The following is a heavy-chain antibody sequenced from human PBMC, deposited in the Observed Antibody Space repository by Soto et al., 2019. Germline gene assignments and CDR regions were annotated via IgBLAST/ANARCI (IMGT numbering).Heavy chain of an antibody. CDR1: GGSIISGGYS. Sequence: SETLSLTCAVSGGSIISGGYSWSWIRQPPGKGLEWIGYIYHSGSTYYNPSLKSRVTISVDRSKNQFSLKLSSVTAADTAVYYCVRHGGAAFHYWGQGIPVTVSS. CDR3: VRHGGAAFHY. V-gene: IGHV4-30-2*01. D-gene: IGHD2-21*01. CDR2: IYHSGST. J-gene: IGHJ4*02.